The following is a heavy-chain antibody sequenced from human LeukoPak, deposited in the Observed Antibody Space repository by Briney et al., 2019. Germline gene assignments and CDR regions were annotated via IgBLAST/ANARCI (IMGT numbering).Heavy chain of an antibody. D-gene: IGHD3-10*01. CDR2: INTNTGNP. V-gene: IGHV7-4-1*02. CDR1: GYTFTSYA. CDR3: ARGTLWFGELYYYYMDV. J-gene: IGHJ6*03. Sequence: ASVKVSCKASGYTFTSYAMNWVRQAPGQGLEWMGWINTNTGNPTYAQGFTGRFVFSLDTSVSTAYLQISSLKAEDTAVCYCARGTLWFGELYYYYMDVWGKGTTVTVSS.